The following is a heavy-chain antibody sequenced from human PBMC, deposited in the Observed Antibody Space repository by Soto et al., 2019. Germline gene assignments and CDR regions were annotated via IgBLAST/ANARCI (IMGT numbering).Heavy chain of an antibody. CDR3: ARSRTDAFDI. CDR1: GFTFSAYY. Sequence: ASVKVSCKASGFTFSAYYIYWVRQAPGQGLEWMGWISAYNGNTNYAQKLQGRVTMTTDTSTSTAYMELRSLRSDDTAVYYCARSRTDAFDIWGQGTMVTVSS. CDR2: ISAYNGNT. V-gene: IGHV1-18*04. J-gene: IGHJ3*02.